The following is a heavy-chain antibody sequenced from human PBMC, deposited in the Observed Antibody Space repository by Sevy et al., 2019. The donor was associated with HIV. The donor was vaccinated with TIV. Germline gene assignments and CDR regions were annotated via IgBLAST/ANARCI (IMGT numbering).Heavy chain of an antibody. CDR3: AKTLGAIASPFDY. CDR1: GFSFNTYA. D-gene: IGHD7-27*01. J-gene: IGHJ4*02. CDR2: ISNSGDST. Sequence: GGSLRLSCAASGFSFNTYAMTWVRQAPGKGLEWVSVISNSGDSTYYADSVKGRFTISRDNSKNTLYLQMISLRAEDTAVYYWAKTLGAIASPFDYRGQGTLVTVSS. V-gene: IGHV3-23*01.